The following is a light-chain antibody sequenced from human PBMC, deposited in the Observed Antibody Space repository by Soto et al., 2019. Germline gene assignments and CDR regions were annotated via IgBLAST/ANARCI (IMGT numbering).Light chain of an antibody. J-gene: IGKJ1*01. Sequence: DIQMTQSPSSLSASVGDRVTITCRPSRGIGNALAWYQQKPGTVPKLLIHSASTLQSGVPSRFSGSGSGTDFTLTISSLQPDDIATYYCQQYSSYSAWTFGEGTKVDIK. CDR3: QQYSSYSAWT. CDR2: SAS. V-gene: IGKV1-27*01. CDR1: RGIGNA.